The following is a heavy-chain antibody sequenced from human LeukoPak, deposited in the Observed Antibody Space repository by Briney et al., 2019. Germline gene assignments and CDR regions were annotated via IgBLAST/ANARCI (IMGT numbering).Heavy chain of an antibody. V-gene: IGHV4-34*01. Sequence: PSETLSLTCAVYGGSFSGYYWSWIRQPPGKGLEWIGEINHSGSTNYNPSLKGRVTISVDTSKNQFSLKLSSVTAADTAVYYCARGGITMTIWGQGTLVTVSS. J-gene: IGHJ4*02. CDR3: ARGGITMTI. CDR1: GGSFSGYY. CDR2: INHSGST. D-gene: IGHD3-22*01.